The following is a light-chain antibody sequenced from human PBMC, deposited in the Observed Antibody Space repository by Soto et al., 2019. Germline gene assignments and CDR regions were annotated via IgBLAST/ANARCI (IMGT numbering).Light chain of an antibody. CDR2: GAS. CDR1: QSVSSN. Sequence: IVLTQSPATLSFSPGERATLSCRASQSVSSNSAWYQQKPGQAPRLLIYGASTRATGIPARFSGSGSGTEFTLTISSLQSEDFAVYYCQQYNNWPPAFGQGTKVDIK. CDR3: QQYNNWPPA. V-gene: IGKV3-15*01. J-gene: IGKJ1*01.